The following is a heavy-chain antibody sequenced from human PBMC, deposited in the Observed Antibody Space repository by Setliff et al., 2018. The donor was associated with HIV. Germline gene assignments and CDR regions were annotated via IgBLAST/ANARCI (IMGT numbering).Heavy chain of an antibody. CDR1: GDSINSGNYY. Sequence: SETLSLTCTVSGDSINSGNYYWSWIRQHPGKGLEWIGYIYATGSTNYNPSLKGRVTVSVDTAKNQFSLRLSSVTAADTAVYYCARHPPHDSTWPYYYYGMDVWGQGTTVTVSS. CDR3: ARHPPHDSTWPYYYYGMDV. V-gene: IGHV4-61*01. D-gene: IGHD6-13*01. CDR2: IYATGST. J-gene: IGHJ6*02.